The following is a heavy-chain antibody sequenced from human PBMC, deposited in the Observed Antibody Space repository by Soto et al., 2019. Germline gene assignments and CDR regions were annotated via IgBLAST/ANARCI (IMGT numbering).Heavy chain of an antibody. CDR1: GGTFSSYA. D-gene: IGHD3-22*01. J-gene: IGHJ3*02. Sequence: SVKVSCKASGGTFSSYAISWVRQAPGQGLEWMGGIIPIFGTANYAQKFQGRVTITADESTSTAYMELSSLRSEDTAVYYCARGGGYYYDSSGRRGAFDIWGQGTMVTVS. V-gene: IGHV1-69*13. CDR2: IIPIFGTA. CDR3: ARGGGYYYDSSGRRGAFDI.